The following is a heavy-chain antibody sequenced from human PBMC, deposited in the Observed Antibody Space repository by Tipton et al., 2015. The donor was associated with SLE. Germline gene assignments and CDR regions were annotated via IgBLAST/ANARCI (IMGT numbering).Heavy chain of an antibody. CDR3: ARALSKRAADWFDP. V-gene: IGHV5-10-1*01. CDR2: IDPSDSYT. CDR1: GYSFTTYW. D-gene: IGHD6-13*01. Sequence: QSGAEVKKSGESLRISCKGSGYSFTTYWITWVRQMPGKGLEWMGRIDPSDSYTDYSPSFQGHVTVSADESTNTAYLHWSSLKASDTGMYYCARALSKRAADWFDPWGQGTLVTVSS. J-gene: IGHJ5*02.